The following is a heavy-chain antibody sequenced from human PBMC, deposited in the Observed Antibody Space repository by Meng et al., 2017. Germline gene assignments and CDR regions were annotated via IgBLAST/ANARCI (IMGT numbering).Heavy chain of an antibody. CDR2: IIPIFGTA. CDR3: ARALKHYYDSSGYRVGYFDY. Sequence: VRLVQSWAEVKKPGASGKVSLKASGYTFTSYAISWVRQAPGQGLEWMGGIIPIFGTANYAQKFQGRVTITADESTSTAYMELSSLRSEDTAVYYCARALKHYYDSSGYRVGYFDYWGQGTLVTVSS. CDR1: GYTFTSYA. V-gene: IGHV1-69*01. J-gene: IGHJ4*02. D-gene: IGHD3-22*01.